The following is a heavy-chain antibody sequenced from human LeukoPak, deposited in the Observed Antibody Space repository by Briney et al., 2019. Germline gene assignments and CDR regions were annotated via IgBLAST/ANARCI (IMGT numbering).Heavy chain of an antibody. CDR2: ISAYNGNT. CDR3: ARDNAVGGSGSYNY. V-gene: IGHV1-18*01. Sequence: ASVKVSCKASGYTFTSYGISWVRQAPGQGLEWMGWISAYNGNTNYAQKLQGRVTMTTDTSTSTAYMELRSLRSDDTAVYYCARDNAVGGSGSYNYWGQGTLVTVSS. J-gene: IGHJ4*02. CDR1: GYTFTSYG. D-gene: IGHD3-10*01.